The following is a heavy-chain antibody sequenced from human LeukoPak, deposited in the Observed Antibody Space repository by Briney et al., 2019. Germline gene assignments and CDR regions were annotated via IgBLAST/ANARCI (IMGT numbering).Heavy chain of an antibody. CDR3: ARLVRGGGFN. CDR2: IYYSGST. Sequence: PSETLSLTCTVSGGSISRSSYYWGWIRQPPGKGLEWIGSIYYSGSTYYNPSLKSRVTISVDTSKNQFSLRLSSVTAADTAVYYWARLVRGGGFNWGQGTLVTVSS. J-gene: IGHJ4*02. V-gene: IGHV4-39*01. CDR1: GGSISRSSYY. D-gene: IGHD3-10*01.